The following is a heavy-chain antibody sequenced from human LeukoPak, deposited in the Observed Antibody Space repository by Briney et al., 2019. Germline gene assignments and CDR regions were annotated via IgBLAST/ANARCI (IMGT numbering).Heavy chain of an antibody. D-gene: IGHD6-6*01. J-gene: IGHJ6*03. CDR3: ARLSIGNYKDV. V-gene: IGHV3-69-1*02. CDR1: GFSVGNNY. Sequence: GGSLRLSCEVSGFSVGNNYMNWVRQAPGKGLEWVSATFTGGTTHYADSVKGRFTISRDDAKNSLYLQMNGLTAEDTAVYYCARLSIGNYKDVWGKGTTVTVSS. CDR2: TFTGGTT.